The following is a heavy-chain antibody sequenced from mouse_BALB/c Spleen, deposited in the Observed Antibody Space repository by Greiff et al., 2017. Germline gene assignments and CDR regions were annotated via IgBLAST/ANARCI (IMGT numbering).Heavy chain of an antibody. J-gene: IGHJ1*01. Sequence: EVHLVESGGGLVQPGGSLRLSCATSGFTFTDYYMSWVRQPPGKALEWLGFIRNKANGYTTEYSASVKGRFTISRDNSQSILYLQMNTLRAEDSATYYCARDGRYWYFDVWGAGTTVTVSS. CDR1: GFTFTDYY. V-gene: IGHV7-3*02. CDR2: IRNKANGYTT. CDR3: ARDGRYWYFDV.